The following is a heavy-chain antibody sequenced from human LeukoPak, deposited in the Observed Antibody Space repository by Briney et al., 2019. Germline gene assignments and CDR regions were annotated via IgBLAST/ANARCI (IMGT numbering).Heavy chain of an antibody. CDR2: ITMNSVR. Sequence: PGGSLRLSCSASGFSLSDYGMSWVRQAPGKGLEWVSYITMNSVRFYADSMKGRFTISRDNAKNTLYLQMDSLRAEDTAVYYCAREFTISWDYWGQGTLVTVSS. D-gene: IGHD3-3*01. J-gene: IGHJ4*02. CDR3: AREFTISWDY. V-gene: IGHV3-69-1*01. CDR1: GFSLSDYG.